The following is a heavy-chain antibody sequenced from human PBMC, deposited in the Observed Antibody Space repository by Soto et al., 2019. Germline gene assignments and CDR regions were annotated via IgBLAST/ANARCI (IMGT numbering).Heavy chain of an antibody. CDR1: GGSISSYY. V-gene: IGHV4-59*01. CDR2: IYYSGST. Sequence: PSETLSLTCTVSGGSISSYYWSWIRQPPGKGLEWIGYIYYSGSTNYNPSLKSRVTISVDTSKNQFSLKLSSVTAADTAVYYCARGTVTTVDYWGQGTLVTVSS. J-gene: IGHJ4*02. CDR3: ARGTVTTVDY. D-gene: IGHD4-17*01.